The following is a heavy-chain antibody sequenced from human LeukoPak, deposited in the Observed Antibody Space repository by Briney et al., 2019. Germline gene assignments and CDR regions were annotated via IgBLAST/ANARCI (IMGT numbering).Heavy chain of an antibody. CDR3: ASGVMRYGMDV. Sequence: PSRTLSLTCAISGDSVSSNSAAWNWIRQSPPRGLEWLGRTYYRSKWYYDYAVSVKSRITINPDTSKNQFSLQLNSVTPEDTAVYYCASGVMRYGMDVWGQGTTVTVSS. D-gene: IGHD3-16*01. CDR1: GDSVSSNSAA. CDR2: TYYRSKWYY. V-gene: IGHV6-1*01. J-gene: IGHJ6*02.